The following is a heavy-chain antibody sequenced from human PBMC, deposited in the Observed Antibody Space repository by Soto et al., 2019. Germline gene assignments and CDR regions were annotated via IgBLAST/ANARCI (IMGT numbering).Heavy chain of an antibody. CDR2: ISTTGSAT. J-gene: IGHJ4*02. Sequence: GGSLRLSCAASGFTLSDYYMSWIRQAPGKGLELIAYISTTGSATFYADSVKGRFTISRDNAKNSVYLQMNSLRAEDTSVYYCARDSQYCTSTSCYSDYWGQGTQVTVSS. D-gene: IGHD2-2*01. CDR3: ARDSQYCTSTSCYSDY. CDR1: GFTLSDYY. V-gene: IGHV3-11*01.